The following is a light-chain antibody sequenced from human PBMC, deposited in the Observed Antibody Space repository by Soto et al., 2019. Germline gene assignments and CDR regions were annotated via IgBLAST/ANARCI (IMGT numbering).Light chain of an antibody. J-gene: IGKJ5*01. Sequence: EVVLTQSPGTLSLSPGGRATLSCRASQSVSRSLAWYQKRPGQSPRLLISGAFNRATGIPARFSGSGSGADLTLTISSLEPEDFAVYYCQQRNIWPPVTFGQGTRLEIK. CDR3: QQRNIWPPVT. CDR2: GAF. CDR1: QSVSRS. V-gene: IGKV3-11*01.